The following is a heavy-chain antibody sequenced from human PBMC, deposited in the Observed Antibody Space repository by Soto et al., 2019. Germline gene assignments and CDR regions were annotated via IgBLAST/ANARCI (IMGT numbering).Heavy chain of an antibody. CDR3: TQDGRDAYYWFDF. Sequence: GGSLRLSCAASGFTFRSYAMSWVRQAPGKGLEWVSAISGSGGSTYYADSVKGRFTISRGNSKNTLFLQMNSLRAEDTAIYYCTQDGRDAYYWFDFGGQGTQVTVSS. CDR1: GFTFRSYA. CDR2: ISGSGGST. J-gene: IGHJ4*02. D-gene: IGHD3-22*01. V-gene: IGHV3-23*01.